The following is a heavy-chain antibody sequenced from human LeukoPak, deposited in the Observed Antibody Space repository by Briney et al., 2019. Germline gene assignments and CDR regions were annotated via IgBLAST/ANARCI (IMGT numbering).Heavy chain of an antibody. J-gene: IGHJ4*02. CDR1: GFTFSSYA. CDR2: ISGSGGST. V-gene: IGHV3-23*01. D-gene: IGHD6-13*01. Sequence: GSLLLSCAASGFTFSSYAMSWARQAPGKGREWGSAISGSGGSTYYADSVKGRFTISRDNSKNTLYLQMNSLRAKDTAVYYCAKGRPAAGWYFDYWGQGTLVTVSS. CDR3: AKGRPAAGWYFDY.